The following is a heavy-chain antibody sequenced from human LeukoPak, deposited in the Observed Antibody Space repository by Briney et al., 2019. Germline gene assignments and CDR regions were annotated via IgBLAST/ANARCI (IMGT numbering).Heavy chain of an antibody. CDR1: GYTLTELS. CDR3: ATISHGNYGNYDGGSPNFDY. J-gene: IGHJ4*02. D-gene: IGHD4-11*01. Sequence: GASVKVSCKVSGYTLTELSMHWVRQAPGKGLEWMGGFDPEDGETIYAQKFQGRVTMTEDTSTDTAYMELSSLRSEDTAVYYCATISHGNYGNYDGGSPNFDYWGQGTLVTVSS. CDR2: FDPEDGET. V-gene: IGHV1-24*01.